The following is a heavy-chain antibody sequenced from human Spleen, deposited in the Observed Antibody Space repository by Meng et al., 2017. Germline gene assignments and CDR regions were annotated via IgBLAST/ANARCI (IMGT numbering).Heavy chain of an antibody. CDR1: GASFSDYY. CDR3: ARGPTTMAHDFDY. J-gene: IGHJ4*02. V-gene: IGHV4-34*01. CDR2: INHSGST. Sequence: QVQLQQWGAGLLKPSGTLSLTCVVSGASFSDYYWSWIRQPPGKGLEWIGEINHSGSTNYNPSLESRATISVDTSQNNLSLKLSSVTAADSAVYYCARGPTTMAHDFDYWGQGTLVTVSS. D-gene: IGHD4-11*01.